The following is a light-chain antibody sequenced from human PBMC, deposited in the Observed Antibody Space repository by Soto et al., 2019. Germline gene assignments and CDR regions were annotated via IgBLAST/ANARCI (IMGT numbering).Light chain of an antibody. Sequence: TQSPSTLSLSPGERATLSCRASQSVSSYLAWYQQKPGQAPRLLIYDASNRATGIPARFSGSGSGTDFTLTISSLEPEDFAVYYCQQRSNWPPLLTFGGGTKVEIK. V-gene: IGKV3-11*01. CDR1: QSVSSY. J-gene: IGKJ4*01. CDR2: DAS. CDR3: QQRSNWPPLLT.